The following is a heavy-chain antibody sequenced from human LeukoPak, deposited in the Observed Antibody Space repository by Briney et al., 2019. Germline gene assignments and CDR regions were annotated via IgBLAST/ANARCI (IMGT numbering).Heavy chain of an antibody. CDR1: GYSFISYG. CDR2: LSTYNGKT. V-gene: IGHV1-18*01. CDR3: ARDGGVITPYSDF. J-gene: IGHJ4*02. Sequence: GASVKVSCKASGYSFISYGISWVRQAPGQGLEWMGWLSTYNGKTNYAQKLQGRVTMTTDTFTSTAYMELRSLRSDDTAVYYCARDGGVITPYSDFWGQGTLVTVSS. D-gene: IGHD3-16*02.